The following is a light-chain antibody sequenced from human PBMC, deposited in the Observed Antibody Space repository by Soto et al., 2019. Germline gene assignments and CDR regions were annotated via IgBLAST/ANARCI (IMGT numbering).Light chain of an antibody. CDR3: QQRSNWPPT. CDR1: QSVSSY. Sequence: EIVLTQSPSTLSLSPGESATLSCRANQSVSSYLAWYQHKPGQAPRLLIYAASNRPTGIPARFSGSGSGTDFTLTISSLEPEDFAVYYCQQRSNWPPTFGGGTKVEIK. V-gene: IGKV3-11*01. J-gene: IGKJ4*01. CDR2: AAS.